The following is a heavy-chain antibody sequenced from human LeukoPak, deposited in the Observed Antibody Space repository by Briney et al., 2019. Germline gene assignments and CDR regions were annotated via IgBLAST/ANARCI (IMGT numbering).Heavy chain of an antibody. CDR2: INHSGST. CDR3: ARGGIQLWLREFDY. CDR1: GGSFSGYY. V-gene: IGHV4-34*01. Sequence: PSETLSLTCAVYGGSFSGYYWGWIRQPPGKGLEWIGEINHSGSTNYNPSLKSRVTISVDTSKNQFSLKLSSVTAADTAVYYCARGGIQLWLREFDYWGQGTLVTVSS. J-gene: IGHJ4*02. D-gene: IGHD5-18*01.